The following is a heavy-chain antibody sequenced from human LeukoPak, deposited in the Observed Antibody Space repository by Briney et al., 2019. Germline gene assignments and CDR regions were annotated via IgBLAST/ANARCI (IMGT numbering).Heavy chain of an antibody. D-gene: IGHD1-26*01. J-gene: IGHJ4*02. V-gene: IGHV1-69*13. CDR3: AAEIYSGTYGRCCSFAF. CDR2: IIPIFGTA. Sequence: ASVKVSCKASGGTFSSYAISWVRQAPGQGLEWMGGIIPIFGTANYAQKFQGRVTITADESTSTAYMELSSLRSEDTAVYYCAAEIYSGTYGRCCSFAFWGQGTLVTVSS. CDR1: GGTFSSYA.